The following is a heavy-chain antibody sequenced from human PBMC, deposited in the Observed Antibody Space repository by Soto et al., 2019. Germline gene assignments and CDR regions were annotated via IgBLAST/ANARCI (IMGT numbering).Heavy chain of an antibody. J-gene: IGHJ4*02. Sequence: QVQLQESGPGLVKPSGTLSLTCAVSSGSISSSNWWSWVRQPPGKGLEWIGEIYHGGSTNYNPSLTSRVTISVDKSKNQFSLKLSSVTAANTAVYYCARNLMITFGGVIAYYFDYWGQGTLVTVSS. CDR3: ARNLMITFGGVIAYYFDY. CDR1: SGSISSSNW. V-gene: IGHV4-4*02. CDR2: IYHGGST. D-gene: IGHD3-16*02.